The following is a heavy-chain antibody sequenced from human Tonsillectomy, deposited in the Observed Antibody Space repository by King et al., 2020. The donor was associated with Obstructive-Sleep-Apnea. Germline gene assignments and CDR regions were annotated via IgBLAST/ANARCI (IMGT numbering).Heavy chain of an antibody. J-gene: IGHJ3*02. CDR1: GGSISSYY. Sequence: QLQESGPGLVKPSETLSLTCTVSGGSISSYYWSWIRQPPGKGLEWSGYMYYSGRTNYNPSLRSRVTRSIDTSKNQFSLKLRSVTAADTAVYYCARDRTGWDLDAFDIWGQGTMVTVSS. V-gene: IGHV4-59*01. CDR2: MYYSGRT. CDR3: ARDRTGWDLDAFDI. D-gene: IGHD2-8*02.